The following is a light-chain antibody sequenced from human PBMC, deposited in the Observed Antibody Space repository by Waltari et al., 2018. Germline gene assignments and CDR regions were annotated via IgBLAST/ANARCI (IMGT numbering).Light chain of an antibody. CDR3: CSYAGSYSWV. CDR2: DVS. CDR1: SSDVGGYNY. Sequence: QSSLTQPRSVSGSPGQSVTISCSGTSSDVGGYNYVSWYQQHPGKAPQLVVYDVSRWPSGVHGRFSGSKSGNPASLTISGLQAEDEADYSCCSYAGSYSWVFGGGTKLTVL. J-gene: IGLJ3*02. V-gene: IGLV2-11*01.